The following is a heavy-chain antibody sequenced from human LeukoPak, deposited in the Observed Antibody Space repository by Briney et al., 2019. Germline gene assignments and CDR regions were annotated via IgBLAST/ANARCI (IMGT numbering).Heavy chain of an antibody. Sequence: GASVKVSCKASGGTFSSYAISWVRQAPGQGLEWMGGIIPIFGTANYAQKFQGRVTITADESTSTAYMELSSLRSEDTAVYYCAGTPDSSGYYYRDYASQTLDYWGQGTLVTVSS. J-gene: IGHJ4*02. CDR2: IIPIFGTA. CDR1: GGTFSSYA. CDR3: AGTPDSSGYYYRDYASQTLDY. V-gene: IGHV1-69*13. D-gene: IGHD3-22*01.